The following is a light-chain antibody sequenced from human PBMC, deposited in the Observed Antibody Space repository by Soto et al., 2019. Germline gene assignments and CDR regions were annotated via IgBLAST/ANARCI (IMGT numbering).Light chain of an antibody. J-gene: IGKJ1*01. CDR1: QGITND. CDR2: AAS. Sequence: AIQMTQSPSSLSASVGDRVTITCRASQGITNDLGWYQQKPGKAPKLLIYAASSLQSGVPSRFSGSGSGTDFTLTISSLQPEDFATYYCLQYNSYRAFGQGTKVDIK. CDR3: LQYNSYRA. V-gene: IGKV1-6*01.